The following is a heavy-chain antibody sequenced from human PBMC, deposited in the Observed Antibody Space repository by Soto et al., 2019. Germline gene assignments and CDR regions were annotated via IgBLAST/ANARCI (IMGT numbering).Heavy chain of an antibody. D-gene: IGHD6-19*01. V-gene: IGHV5-51*01. Sequence: EVQLVQSGAEVKKPGESLKISCKGSGYSFTSYWIGWVRQMPGKGLEWMGIIYPGDSDTRYSPSFQGQVTISADKSISTAYLQWSSLKASDTAMYYCARLWEQWLPHPPDAFDIWGQGTMVTVSS. CDR1: GYSFTSYW. J-gene: IGHJ3*02. CDR3: ARLWEQWLPHPPDAFDI. CDR2: IYPGDSDT.